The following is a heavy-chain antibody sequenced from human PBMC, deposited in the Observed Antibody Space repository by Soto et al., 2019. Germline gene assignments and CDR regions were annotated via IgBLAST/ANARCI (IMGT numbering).Heavy chain of an antibody. D-gene: IGHD2-2*01. CDR1: GGSISSYY. Sequence: PSETLSLTCTVSGGSISSYYWSWIRQPPGKGLEWIGYIYYSGSTNYNPSLKSRVTISVDTSKNQFSLKLSSVTAADTAVYYCARDRRYCSSTSCYARTGMDVWGQGTTVTVS. J-gene: IGHJ6*02. CDR2: IYYSGST. V-gene: IGHV4-59*01. CDR3: ARDRRYCSSTSCYARTGMDV.